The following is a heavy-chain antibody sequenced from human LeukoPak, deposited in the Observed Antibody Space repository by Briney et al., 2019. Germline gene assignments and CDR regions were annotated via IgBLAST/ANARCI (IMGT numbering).Heavy chain of an antibody. J-gene: IGHJ4*02. Sequence: GGSLRLSCAASGFTFSSYGMSWVRQAPGKGLEWVSAITATSSSTHDADSVQGRFTISRDNSKNTLYLQMNSLRPEDTAVYYCAEDPLYCSSTSCYVAYYFDYWGQGTLVTVSS. V-gene: IGHV3-23*01. CDR3: AEDPLYCSSTSCYVAYYFDY. CDR2: ITATSSST. D-gene: IGHD2-2*01. CDR1: GFTFSSYG.